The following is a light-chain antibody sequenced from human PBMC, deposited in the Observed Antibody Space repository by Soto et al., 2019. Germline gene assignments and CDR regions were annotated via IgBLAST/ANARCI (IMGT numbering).Light chain of an antibody. CDR2: GDS. V-gene: IGLV1-40*01. CDR1: GSSIGAASA. J-gene: IGLJ3*02. Sequence: QSVLTQPPSVSGAPGQRVTISCTGSGSSIGAASAVNWYQHLPGTAPKLLIFGDSHRPSGVPDRFSGSKSGTSASLAISGLRSEDEAEYYCSVWDNSLSCRVFGEGTKLTVL. CDR3: SVWDNSLSCRV.